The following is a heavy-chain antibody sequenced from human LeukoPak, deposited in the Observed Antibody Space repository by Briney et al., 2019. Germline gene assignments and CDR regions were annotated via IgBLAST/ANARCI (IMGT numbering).Heavy chain of an antibody. D-gene: IGHD2-2*01. CDR2: ISSSSSYI. J-gene: IGHJ3*02. CDR3: ARDVLYCSSTSCRRGAFDI. CDR1: GFTFSSYS. Sequence: PGGSLRLSCAASGFTFSSYSMNWVRQAPGKGLEWVSSISSSSSYIYYADSVKGRFTISRDNAKNSLYLQMNSLRAEDTVVYYCARDVLYCSSTSCRRGAFDIWGQGTMVTVSS. V-gene: IGHV3-21*01.